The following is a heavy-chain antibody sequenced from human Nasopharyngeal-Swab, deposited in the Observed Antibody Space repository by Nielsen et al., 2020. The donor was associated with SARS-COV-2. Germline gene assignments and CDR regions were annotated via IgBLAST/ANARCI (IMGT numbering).Heavy chain of an antibody. CDR2: IIPIFGTA. CDR3: ARDKDCTNGVCYSYYYYGMDV. D-gene: IGHD2-8*01. J-gene: IGHJ6*02. V-gene: IGHV1-69*13. Sequence: SVKVSCKASGGTFSSYAISWVRQAPAQGLEWMGGIIPIFGTANYAQKFQGRVTITADESTSTAYMVLSSLRSEDTAVYYCARDKDCTNGVCYSYYYYGMDVWGQGTTVTVSS. CDR1: GGTFSSYA.